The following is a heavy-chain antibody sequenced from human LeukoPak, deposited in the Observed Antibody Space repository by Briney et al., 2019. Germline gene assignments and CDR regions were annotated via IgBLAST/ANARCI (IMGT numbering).Heavy chain of an antibody. D-gene: IGHD2-2*01. V-gene: IGHV1-8*01. J-gene: IGHJ4*02. CDR3: ARYCSSTSCYGYEWDY. Sequence: ASVKVSCKASRYTFTSYDVNWVRQATGQGLEWMGWMNPISGDTGYALKFQGRVTMSRNTSISTAYMELGSLRSEDTAVYYCARYCSSTSCYGYEWDYWGQGTLVTVSS. CDR2: MNPISGDT. CDR1: RYTFTSYD.